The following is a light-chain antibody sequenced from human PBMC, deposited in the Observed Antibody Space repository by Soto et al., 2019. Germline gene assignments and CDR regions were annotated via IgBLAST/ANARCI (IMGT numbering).Light chain of an antibody. CDR1: QSFGSAS. CDR2: GAS. Sequence: EFGLTQSPGPLSLSPGERATLSCRASQSFGSASLAWYQQKPGQSPRLLIYGASSRATGIPYRFSGSGSGTDFTTPISRLEPEDFAASYCQQYGSSPSGRFGQGTKVEI. V-gene: IGKV3-20*01. CDR3: QQYGSSPSGR. J-gene: IGKJ1*01.